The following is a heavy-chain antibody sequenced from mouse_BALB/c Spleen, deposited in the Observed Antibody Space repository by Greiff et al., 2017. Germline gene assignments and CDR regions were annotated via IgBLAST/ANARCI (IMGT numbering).Heavy chain of an antibody. CDR1: GYTFTSYW. CDR3: AREMDGRVY. J-gene: IGHJ2*01. D-gene: IGHD1-1*01. CDR2: INPSTGYT. V-gene: IGHV1-7*01. Sequence: QVQLQQSGAELAKPGASVKMSCKASGYTFTSYWMHWVKQRPGQGLEWIGYINPSTGYTEYNQKFKDKATLTADKSSSTAYMQLSSLTSEDSAVYYCAREMDGRVYWGQGTTLTVSS.